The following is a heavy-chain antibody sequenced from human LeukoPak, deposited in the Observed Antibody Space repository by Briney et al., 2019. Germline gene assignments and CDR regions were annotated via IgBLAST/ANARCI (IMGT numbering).Heavy chain of an antibody. CDR3: TREETTVTTFSFAY. CDR1: GFTFGVYA. D-gene: IGHD4-17*01. Sequence: GRSLRLSCTASGFTFGVYAMSWVRHAPGGGLEWVGFIRNKAYGGTTEYPASVKGRFTISRDDSKSIAYLQMHCLKTEDTAVYYCTREETTVTTFSFAYWGQGSLVTVSS. J-gene: IGHJ4*02. CDR2: IRNKAYGGTT. V-gene: IGHV3-49*04.